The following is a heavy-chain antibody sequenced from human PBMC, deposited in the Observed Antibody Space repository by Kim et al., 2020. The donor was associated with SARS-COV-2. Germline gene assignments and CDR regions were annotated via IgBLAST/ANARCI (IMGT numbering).Heavy chain of an antibody. Sequence: TTYYADSVKGRFTLSRYNARNSLYLQMSSLRAEDTGVYYCTRDVSGCFDYWGQGTQVTASS. J-gene: IGHJ4*02. V-gene: IGHV3-48*03. CDR2: TT. D-gene: IGHD3-10*01. CDR3: TRDVSGCFDY.